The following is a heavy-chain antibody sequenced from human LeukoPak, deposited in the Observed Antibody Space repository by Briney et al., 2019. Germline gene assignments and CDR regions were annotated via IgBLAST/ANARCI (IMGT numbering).Heavy chain of an antibody. CDR2: IIPIFGTA. Sequence: SVTVSFTASGYTFTGYYMHWVRQAPGQGLEWMGGIIPIFGTANYAQKFQGRVTITADESTSTAYMELSSLRSEDTAVYYCARGNRYCSSTSCYTSGNDAFDIWGQGTMVTVSS. CDR3: ARGNRYCSSTSCYTSGNDAFDI. J-gene: IGHJ3*02. D-gene: IGHD2-2*01. CDR1: GYTFTGYY. V-gene: IGHV1-69*13.